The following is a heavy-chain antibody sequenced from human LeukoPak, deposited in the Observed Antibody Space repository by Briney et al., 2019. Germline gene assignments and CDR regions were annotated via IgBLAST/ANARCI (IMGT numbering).Heavy chain of an antibody. CDR3: ARAEGGYSGYDLSLFDY. Sequence: PSETLSLTCAVYGGSFSGYYWSWIRQPPGKGLEWIGEINHSGSTNHNPSLKSRVTISVDTSKNQFSLKLSSVTAADTAVYYCARAEGGYSGYDLSLFDYWGQGTLVTVSS. CDR1: GGSFSGYY. CDR2: INHSGST. J-gene: IGHJ4*02. V-gene: IGHV4-34*01. D-gene: IGHD5-12*01.